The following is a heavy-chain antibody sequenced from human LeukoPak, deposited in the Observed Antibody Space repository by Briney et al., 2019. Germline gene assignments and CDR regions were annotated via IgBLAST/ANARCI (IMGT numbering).Heavy chain of an antibody. J-gene: IGHJ5*02. Sequence: SETLSLTCSGSGGSISSYYWSWIQQPPGKGLEWIGYIYYSGSTNYNPSLKSRVTISVDTSKNQFSLKLSSVTAADTAVYYCARVPYSSGWYGQDGWFDPWGQGTLVTVSS. D-gene: IGHD6-19*01. V-gene: IGHV4-59*01. CDR2: IYYSGST. CDR3: ARVPYSSGWYGQDGWFDP. CDR1: GGSISSYY.